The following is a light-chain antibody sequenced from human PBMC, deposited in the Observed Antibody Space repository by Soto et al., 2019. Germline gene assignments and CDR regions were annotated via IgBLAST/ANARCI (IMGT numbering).Light chain of an antibody. CDR3: QQYNNWYT. J-gene: IGKJ2*01. Sequence: EIVMTQSPATLSVSPGERATLSCRASQSVNSNLAWYQHKPGQAPRLLIYDTSTRATGIPARFSGSGSGTEFTLTISSLQSEDFAIYYCQQYNNWYTFGQGTKLEIK. V-gene: IGKV3-15*01. CDR1: QSVNSN. CDR2: DTS.